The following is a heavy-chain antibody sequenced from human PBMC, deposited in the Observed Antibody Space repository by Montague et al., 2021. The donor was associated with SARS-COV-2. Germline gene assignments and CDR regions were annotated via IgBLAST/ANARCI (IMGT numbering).Heavy chain of an antibody. CDR1: GGSISSSSYY. CDR2: NYYRGST. CDR3: ARHDDILTTYYYYYGMDV. Sequence: SETLSLTCTVSGGSISSSSYYWGWIRQPPGKGLEWIGSNYYRGSTYNNPSLKSGITIPVDTSKKQFSMKMSSVAAADAAVYYCARHDDILTTYYYYYGMDVWGQGTPVTVSS. V-gene: IGHV4-39*01. J-gene: IGHJ6*02. D-gene: IGHD3-9*01.